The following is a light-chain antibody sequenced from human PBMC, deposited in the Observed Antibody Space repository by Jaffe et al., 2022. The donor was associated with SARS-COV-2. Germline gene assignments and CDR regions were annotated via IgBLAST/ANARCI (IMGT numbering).Light chain of an antibody. J-gene: IGKJ2*01. Sequence: ETVLTQSPGTLSLSPGERATLSCRASQSVSTSYLAWYQQKPGQAPRLLIYGTSSRAIGVPDRFSGSGYGTDFSLTISRLDPEDFAVYYCQQYGSSSYTFGQGTKLEI. CDR3: QQYGSSSYT. V-gene: IGKV3-20*01. CDR1: QSVSTSY. CDR2: GTS.